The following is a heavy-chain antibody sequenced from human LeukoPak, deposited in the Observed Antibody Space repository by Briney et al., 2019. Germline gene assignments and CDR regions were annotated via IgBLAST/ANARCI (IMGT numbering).Heavy chain of an antibody. CDR3: AKQGRLWFGELKYYMDV. V-gene: IGHV3-23*01. CDR2: ISGSGGST. CDR1: GFTFSSYG. Sequence: PGGSLRLSCAASGFTFSSYGMSWVRQAPGKGLEWVSAISGSGGSTYYADSVKGRFTISRDNSKNTLYLQMNSLRAEDTAVYYCAKQGRLWFGELKYYMDVWGKGTTVTISS. D-gene: IGHD3-10*01. J-gene: IGHJ6*03.